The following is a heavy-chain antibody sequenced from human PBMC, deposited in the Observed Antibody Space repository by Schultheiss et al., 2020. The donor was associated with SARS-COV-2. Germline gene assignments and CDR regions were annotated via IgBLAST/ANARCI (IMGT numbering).Heavy chain of an antibody. V-gene: IGHV4-4*02. CDR3: ARDCGSVACPYGMDL. J-gene: IGHJ6*02. Sequence: SETLSLTCAVSGGSISSSNWWSWVRQPPGKGLEWIGSIYYSGSTYYNPPLKSRVTISVDKSKNQFSLKLSSVTAADTAVYYCARDCGSVACPYGMDLWGQGTTVTVSS. CDR2: IYYSGST. D-gene: IGHD2-21*01. CDR1: GGSISSSNW.